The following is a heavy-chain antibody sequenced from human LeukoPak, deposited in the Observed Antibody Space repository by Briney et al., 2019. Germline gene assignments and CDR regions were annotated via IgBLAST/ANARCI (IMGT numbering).Heavy chain of an antibody. V-gene: IGHV4-59*08. Sequence: SGTLSLTCAVCGGSISSYSWSWIRQPPGRGREGVGYSYYSGSTKYNPSLKSRVTISVDTSKNQFSVNLTPVTPAGPAVDYCWRHSSPSYYYAMHVWGQGTTVTVSS. CDR3: WRHSSPSYYYAMHV. CDR1: GGSISSYS. J-gene: IGHJ6*02. CDR2: SYYSGST. D-gene: IGHD6-13*01.